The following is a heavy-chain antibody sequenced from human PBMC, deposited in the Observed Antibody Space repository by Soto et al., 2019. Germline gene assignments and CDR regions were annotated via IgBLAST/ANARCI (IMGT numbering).Heavy chain of an antibody. CDR3: AVITIVRGVIRSFDY. Sequence: SETLSLTCAVSGGSISSGGYSWSWIRQPPGKGLEWIGYIYHSGSTYYNPSLKSRVTISVDRSKNQFSLKLSSVTAADTAVYYCAVITIVRGVIRSFDYWGQGTLVTVSS. V-gene: IGHV4-30-2*01. CDR1: GGSISSGGYS. D-gene: IGHD3-10*01. CDR2: IYHSGST. J-gene: IGHJ4*02.